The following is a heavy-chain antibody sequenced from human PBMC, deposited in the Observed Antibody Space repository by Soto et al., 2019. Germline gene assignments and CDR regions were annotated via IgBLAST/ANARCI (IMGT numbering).Heavy chain of an antibody. V-gene: IGHV4-39*02. J-gene: IGHJ4*02. CDR2: IYYRGNT. CDR1: GGSISSSSYY. Sequence: SETLSLTCTVSGGSISSSSYYWGWIRQPPGKGLEWIGSIYYRGNTYYNPSLKSRVTISVDTSKNQFSLKLGSVTAADTAVYYCAREGGGYCSGGSCQVDYWGQGTLVTVSS. D-gene: IGHD2-15*01. CDR3: AREGGGYCSGGSCQVDY.